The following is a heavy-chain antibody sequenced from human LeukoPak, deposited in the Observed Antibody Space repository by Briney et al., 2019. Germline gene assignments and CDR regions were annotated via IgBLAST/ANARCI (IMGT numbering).Heavy chain of an antibody. D-gene: IGHD3-22*01. J-gene: IGHJ4*02. CDR1: GITLSNYG. Sequence: GGSLRLSCAVSGITLSNYGMSWVRQAPGKGLEWVAALGGSGGTTNYADSVKGRFTISRDNRKNTLYLQMNSLRAEDTAVYFCAKRGVVIRVILVGFHKEAYYFDSWGQGALVTVSS. V-gene: IGHV3-23*01. CDR2: LGGSGGTT. CDR3: AKRGVVIRVILVGFHKEAYYFDS.